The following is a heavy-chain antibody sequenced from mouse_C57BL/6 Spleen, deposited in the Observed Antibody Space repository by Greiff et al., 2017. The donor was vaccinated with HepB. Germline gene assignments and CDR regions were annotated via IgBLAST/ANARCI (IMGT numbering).Heavy chain of an antibody. J-gene: IGHJ2*01. V-gene: IGHV1-64*01. CDR1: GYTFTSYW. Sequence: QVQLQQPGAELVKPGASVKLSCKASGYTFTSYWMHWVKQRPGQGLEWIGMIHPNSGSTNYNEKFKNKATLTVDKSSSTAYMQLSSLTSEDSAVYYCAREGDWVDYWGQGTTLTVSS. CDR2: IHPNSGST. D-gene: IGHD4-1*01. CDR3: AREGDWVDY.